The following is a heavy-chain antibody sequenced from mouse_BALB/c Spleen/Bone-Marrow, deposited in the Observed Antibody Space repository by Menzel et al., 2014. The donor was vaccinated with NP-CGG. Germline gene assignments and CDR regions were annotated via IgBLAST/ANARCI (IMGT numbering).Heavy chain of an antibody. V-gene: IGHV10S3*01. Sequence: EVKLMESGGGLVQPKGSLKLSCAASGFTFNTNAMNWVRQAPGKGLEWVARIRSKSNNYATYYADSVKDRFTISRDDSQNMLYLQMNNLKTEDTAIYYCVRGGLTFDYWGQGTTLTVSS. CDR3: VRGGLTFDY. J-gene: IGHJ2*01. CDR2: IRSKSNNYAT. D-gene: IGHD4-1*01. CDR1: GFTFNTNA.